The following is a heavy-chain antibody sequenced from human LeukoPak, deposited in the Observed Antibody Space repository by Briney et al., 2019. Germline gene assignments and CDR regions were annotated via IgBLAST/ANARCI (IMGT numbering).Heavy chain of an antibody. CDR2: IYYSGST. V-gene: IGHV4-39*01. CDR3: ARIMVRGINLFDP. D-gene: IGHD3-10*01. J-gene: IGHJ5*02. Sequence: PSETLSLTCTVSGGSISGSRYYWGWIRQPPGKGLEWIGSIYYSGSTYYNPSLKSRVTISVDTSKNQFTLKLSSVTAADTAVYYCARIMVRGINLFDPWGQGTLVTVSS. CDR1: GGSISGSRYY.